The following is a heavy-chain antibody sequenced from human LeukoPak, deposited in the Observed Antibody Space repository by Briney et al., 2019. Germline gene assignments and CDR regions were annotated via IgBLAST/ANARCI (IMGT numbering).Heavy chain of an antibody. V-gene: IGHV4-34*01. CDR1: GGSFSGYY. Sequence: PSETLSLTCAVYGGSFSGYYWSWIRHPPGKGLEWIGEINHSGSTNYNPSLKSRVTISVDTSKNQFSLKLSSVTAADTAVYYCAKFLYGGYNYYFDYWGQGTLVTVSS. CDR3: AKFLYGGYNYYFDY. D-gene: IGHD5-12*01. CDR2: INHSGST. J-gene: IGHJ4*02.